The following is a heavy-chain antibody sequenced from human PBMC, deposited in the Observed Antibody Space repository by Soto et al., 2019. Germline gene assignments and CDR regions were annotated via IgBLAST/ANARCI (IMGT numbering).Heavy chain of an antibody. CDR3: ARVFEYSGSSWFDP. D-gene: IGHD6-6*01. J-gene: IGHJ5*02. Sequence: ASVKVSCKASGYTFTSYGISWVRQAPGQGLEWMGWISAYNGNTNYAQKLQGRVTMTTDTSTSTAYMELRSLRSDDTAVYYCARVFEYSGSSWFDPWGQGTLVTVSS. V-gene: IGHV1-18*01. CDR1: GYTFTSYG. CDR2: ISAYNGNT.